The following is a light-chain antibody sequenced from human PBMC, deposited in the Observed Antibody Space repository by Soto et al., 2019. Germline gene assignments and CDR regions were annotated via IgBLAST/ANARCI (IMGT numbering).Light chain of an antibody. CDR1: QSVSSY. CDR3: QQYGGSPRT. CDR2: DAS. Sequence: LTQSPSSLSASVGDRVTITCRASQSVSSYLAWYQQRPGQAPRLLIYDASSRATGIPARFSGSGSGTDFTLTISSLEPEDFAVYYCQQYGGSPRTFGQGTRLEI. J-gene: IGKJ5*01. V-gene: IGKV3-11*01.